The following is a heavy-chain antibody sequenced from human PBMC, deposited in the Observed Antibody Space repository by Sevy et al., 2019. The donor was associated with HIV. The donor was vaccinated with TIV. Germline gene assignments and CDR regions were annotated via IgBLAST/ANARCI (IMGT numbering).Heavy chain of an antibody. CDR1: GFTFDDYA. Sequence: GGSLRLSCAASGFTFDDYAMHWVRQAPGKGLEWVSGISWNSGSIGYADSVKGRFTISRDNAKNSLYLQMNSLRAEDTALYYCAKDVGYGRGDYYYGMDVWGQGTTVTVSS. D-gene: IGHD2-15*01. J-gene: IGHJ6*02. CDR3: AKDVGYGRGDYYYGMDV. V-gene: IGHV3-9*01. CDR2: ISWNSGSI.